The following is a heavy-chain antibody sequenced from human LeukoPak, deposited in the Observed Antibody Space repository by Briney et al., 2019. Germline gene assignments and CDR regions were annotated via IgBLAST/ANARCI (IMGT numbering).Heavy chain of an antibody. Sequence: GGSLRLSCAASGFTLSDYSMTWIRQAPGKGLEWVSYMSRSGSSMYYADSVKGRFTISRDNAKNSVYLQMNGLGAEDTAVYYCARGLIETGTTFDYWGQGTLVTVSS. CDR2: MSRSGSSM. V-gene: IGHV3-11*04. J-gene: IGHJ4*02. CDR3: ARGLIETGTTFDY. CDR1: GFTLSDYS. D-gene: IGHD1-7*01.